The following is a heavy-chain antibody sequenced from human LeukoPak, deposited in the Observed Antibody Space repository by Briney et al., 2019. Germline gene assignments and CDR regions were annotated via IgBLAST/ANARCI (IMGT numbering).Heavy chain of an antibody. CDR2: IYHSGST. Sequence: SETLSLTCTVSGYSISSGYYWCWRRPPPGGVVEGTGSIYHSGSTYYNPSLKSRVTISVDTSKNQFSLKMSTVTAEDTAVYYCAREVVLRTTITDRVYWFDPWGQGTLVTVSS. CDR1: GYSISSGYY. D-gene: IGHD5-24*01. V-gene: IGHV4-38-2*02. CDR3: AREVVLRTTITDRVYWFDP. J-gene: IGHJ5*02.